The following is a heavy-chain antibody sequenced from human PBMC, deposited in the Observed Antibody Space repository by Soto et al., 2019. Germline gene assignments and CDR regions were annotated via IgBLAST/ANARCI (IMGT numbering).Heavy chain of an antibody. Sequence: KPSEPLSLTCTVSGGSISSDNFFWSWIRQPPGEGLEWIGYIYYRGSTYYNPSLESRLTLLVDTSKNQFSLKLRSVTAADTAVYYCARVAIACPSSSCYNHYYYSLDVWGQGTTVTVSS. CDR2: IYYRGST. J-gene: IGHJ6*02. V-gene: IGHV4-30-4*01. CDR3: ARVAIACPSSSCYNHYYYSLDV. CDR1: GGSISSDNFF. D-gene: IGHD2-2*02.